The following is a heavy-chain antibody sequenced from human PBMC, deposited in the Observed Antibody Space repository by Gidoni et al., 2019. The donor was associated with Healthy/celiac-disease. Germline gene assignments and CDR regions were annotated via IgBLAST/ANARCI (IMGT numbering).Heavy chain of an antibody. CDR2: ISYDGSNK. V-gene: IGHV3-30-3*01. Sequence: QVQLVESGGGVVQTGRSLRHSCAAAGFPFRSYDMPRVRQAPGKGREWVAVISYDGSNKYYADSVKGRFTISRDNSKNTLYLQMNSLRAEDTAVYYCASRGGYTSSGGSWDYYGMDVWGKGTTVTVSS. J-gene: IGHJ6*04. CDR1: GFPFRSYD. D-gene: IGHD2-15*01. CDR3: ASRGGYTSSGGSWDYYGMDV.